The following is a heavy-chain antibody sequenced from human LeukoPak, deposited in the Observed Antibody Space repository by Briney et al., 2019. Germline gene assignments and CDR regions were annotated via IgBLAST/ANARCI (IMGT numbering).Heavy chain of an antibody. CDR3: ARDSSGWDDAFDI. D-gene: IGHD6-19*01. CDR1: GFTFSSYW. CDR2: IKQDGSEK. J-gene: IGHJ3*02. Sequence: GGPLRLSCAASGFTFSSYWMSWVRQAPGKGLEWVANIKQDGSEKYYVDSVKGRFTISRDNAKNSLYLQMNSLRAEDTAVYYCARDSSGWDDAFDIWGQGTMVTVSS. V-gene: IGHV3-7*01.